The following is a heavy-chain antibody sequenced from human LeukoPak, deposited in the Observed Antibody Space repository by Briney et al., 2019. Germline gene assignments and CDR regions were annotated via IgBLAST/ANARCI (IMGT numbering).Heavy chain of an antibody. J-gene: IGHJ4*02. D-gene: IGHD3-3*01. V-gene: IGHV1-46*01. CDR3: ARPGETYYDFWSGYYPLRY. CDR2: INPSSGST. CDR1: GYTFTSYY. Sequence: GASIKVSCKASGYTFTSYYMHWVRQAPGHGLEWMGIINPSSGSTSYAQKFQGRVTMTRDTSTSTVYMELSSLRSEDTAVYYCARPGETYYDFWSGYYPLRYWGQGTLVTVSS.